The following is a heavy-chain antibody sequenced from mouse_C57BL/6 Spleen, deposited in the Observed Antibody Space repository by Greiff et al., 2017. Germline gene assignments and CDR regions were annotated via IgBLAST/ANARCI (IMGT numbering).Heavy chain of an antibody. V-gene: IGHV1-9*01. D-gene: IGHD2-3*01. CDR1: GYTFTGYC. CDR2: IIPGSGCT. CDR3: AWGVDGYSSCAY. Sequence: LQESGAELMKPGASVKLSCKASGYTFTGYCIEWVKQRPGHGLEWIGEIIPGSGCTNYNEKFKGKVTFTADTSSNNAYMHLSSLTTEYSAIYYCAWGVDGYSSCAYWGQGTLVTVSA. J-gene: IGHJ3*01.